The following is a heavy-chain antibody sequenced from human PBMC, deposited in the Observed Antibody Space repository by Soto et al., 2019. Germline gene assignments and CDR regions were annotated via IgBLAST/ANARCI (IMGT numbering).Heavy chain of an antibody. CDR1: GGSISSYY. D-gene: IGHD2-2*02. Sequence: SETLSLTCTVSGGSISSYYWSWIRQPPGKGLEWIGYIYYSGSTNYNPSLKSRVTISVDTSKNQFSLKLSSVTAADTAVYYCASQRVEWCSSTSCNRPYYYYYYMDVWGKGTTVTVSS. J-gene: IGHJ6*03. CDR3: ASQRVEWCSSTSCNRPYYYYYYMDV. V-gene: IGHV4-59*08. CDR2: IYYSGST.